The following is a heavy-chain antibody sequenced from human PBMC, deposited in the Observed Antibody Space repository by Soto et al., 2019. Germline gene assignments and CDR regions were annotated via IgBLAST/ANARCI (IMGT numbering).Heavy chain of an antibody. CDR3: ARYYGSLNF. V-gene: IGHV4-59*01. Sequence: SETLSLTCIVSGASISTDYWSWVRQPPGKGLEWIGYIYHTGRANHNPSLKSRVAISIDTSKNQFSLKLNSVTTADTAVYYCARYYGSLNFWGEGTTVTVSS. CDR1: GASISTDY. D-gene: IGHD3-3*01. J-gene: IGHJ6*04. CDR2: IYHTGRA.